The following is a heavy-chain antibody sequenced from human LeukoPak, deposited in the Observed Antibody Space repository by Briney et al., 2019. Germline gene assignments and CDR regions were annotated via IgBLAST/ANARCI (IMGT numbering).Heavy chain of an antibody. CDR1: VYTLIDYY. CDR3: ARVVSGGVIWAY. CDR2: INPDSGDT. V-gene: IGHV1-2*02. D-gene: IGHD3-16*01. J-gene: IGHJ4*02. Sequence: ASVRVSCKASVYTLIDYYMHWVRQAPGQGREWMGWINPDSGDTKYAQNLQGRVTLTSDTSINTAYMELSSLRSDDTAVYFCARVVSGGVIWAYWGQGTLVTVSS.